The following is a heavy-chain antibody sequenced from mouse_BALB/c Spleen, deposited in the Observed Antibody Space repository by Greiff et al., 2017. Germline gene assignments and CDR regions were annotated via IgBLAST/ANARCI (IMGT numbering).Heavy chain of an antibody. Sequence: EVKVVESGGGLVQPGGSLRLSCATSGFTFTDYYMSWVRQPPGKALEWLGFIRNKANGYTTEYSASVKGRFTISRDNSQSILYLQMNTLRAEDSATYYCASNYDGYYFDYWGQGTTLTVSS. V-gene: IGHV7-3*02. CDR3: ASNYDGYYFDY. J-gene: IGHJ2*01. CDR2: IRNKANGYTT. D-gene: IGHD2-3*01. CDR1: GFTFTDYY.